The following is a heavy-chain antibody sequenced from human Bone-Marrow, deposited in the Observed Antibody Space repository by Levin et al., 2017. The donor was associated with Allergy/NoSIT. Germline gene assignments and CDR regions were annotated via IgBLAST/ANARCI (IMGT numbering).Heavy chain of an antibody. CDR1: GGGISSGGYY. Sequence: SQTLSLTCSVSGGGISSGGYYWSWIRQYPGKGLEWIGYIYYNGKTSYNPSLSSRVTISVASHRDRFSLMLSSVTAADTAVYYCARDENYFDRIGAEYFALWGRGTLVTVSS. CDR2: IYYNGKT. V-gene: IGHV4-31*03. J-gene: IGHJ2*01. CDR3: ARDENYFDRIGAEYFAL. D-gene: IGHD3-22*01.